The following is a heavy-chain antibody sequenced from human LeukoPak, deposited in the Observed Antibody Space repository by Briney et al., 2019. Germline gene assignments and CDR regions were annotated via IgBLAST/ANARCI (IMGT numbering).Heavy chain of an antibody. D-gene: IGHD3-10*01. J-gene: IGHJ4*02. Sequence: APVKVSCKASGYTFTSYGISWVRQAPGQGLEWMGWISAYNGNTNYAQKLQGRVTMTTDTSTSTAYMELRSLRSDDTAVYYCARVYSKWFGELLYGYFDYWGQGTLVTVSS. CDR1: GYTFTSYG. CDR3: ARVYSKWFGELLYGYFDY. V-gene: IGHV1-18*01. CDR2: ISAYNGNT.